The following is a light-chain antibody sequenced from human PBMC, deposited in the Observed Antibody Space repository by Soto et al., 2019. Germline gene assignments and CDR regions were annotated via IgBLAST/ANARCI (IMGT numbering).Light chain of an antibody. V-gene: IGKV1-5*03. CDR1: QSISSW. CDR3: QQYSSYQYT. Sequence: DIQMTQSPSTLSASVGDRVTITCRASQSISSWLAWYQQKPGKAPKLLIYKASSLEGGIPSRFSGSGSETEFTLTISSLQPEDFATYYCQQYSSYQYTFGQGTRLEIK. J-gene: IGKJ5*01. CDR2: KAS.